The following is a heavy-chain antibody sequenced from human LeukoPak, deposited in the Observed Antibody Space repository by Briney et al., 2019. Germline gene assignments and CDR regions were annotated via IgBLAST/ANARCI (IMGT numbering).Heavy chain of an antibody. V-gene: IGHV7-4-1*02. J-gene: IGHJ4*02. CDR1: GYTFTSYA. D-gene: IGHD3-22*01. CDR3: ARDGLHYDTSGYLDY. CDR2: IDTNTGNP. Sequence: GASVKVSCKASGYTFTSYAMNWVRQAPGQGLEWMGWIDTNTGNPTYAQGFTGRFVFALDTSVSTAYLQISSLKAEDTAVYYCARDGLHYDTSGYLDYWGQGTLVTVSS.